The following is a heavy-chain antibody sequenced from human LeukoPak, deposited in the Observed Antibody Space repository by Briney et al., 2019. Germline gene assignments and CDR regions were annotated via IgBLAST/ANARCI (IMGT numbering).Heavy chain of an antibody. CDR2: IYPGDSDT. Sequence: GESLKISCKGSGYSFTSYWIGWVRQIPGKGLEWMGIIYPGDSDTRYGPSFQGQVTISADKSISTAYLQWSSLKASDTAMYYCARHISGSGSYRDYWGQGTLVTVSS. J-gene: IGHJ4*02. CDR3: ARHISGSGSYRDY. V-gene: IGHV5-51*01. D-gene: IGHD1-26*01. CDR1: GYSFTSYW.